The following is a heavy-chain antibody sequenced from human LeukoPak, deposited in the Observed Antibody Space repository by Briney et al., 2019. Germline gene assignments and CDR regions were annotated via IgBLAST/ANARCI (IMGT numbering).Heavy chain of an antibody. V-gene: IGHV3-73*01. CDR2: IRSKANSYAT. CDR1: GFTFSSYE. J-gene: IGHJ4*02. Sequence: GGSLRLSCAASGFTFSSYEMHWVRQASGKGLEWVGRIRSKANSYATSSAASVKGRFTISRDDSKNTAYLQMSSLKTEDTAVYYCTRDYGVLFDYWGQGTLVTVSS. D-gene: IGHD4-17*01. CDR3: TRDYGVLFDY.